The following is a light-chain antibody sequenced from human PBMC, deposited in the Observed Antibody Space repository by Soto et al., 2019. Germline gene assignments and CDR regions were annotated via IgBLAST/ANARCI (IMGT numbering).Light chain of an antibody. J-gene: IGKJ5*01. V-gene: IGKV1-27*01. CDR2: GAS. Sequence: DIQMTQSPSSLSASVGDRVTITCRASQGIIDFLAWYQQKPGKVPKLLISGASSLQSGVPSRFSGSGYGTEFTLTISRLQPDDFATYFCHSRAFGQGTRLEI. CDR3: HSRA. CDR1: QGIIDF.